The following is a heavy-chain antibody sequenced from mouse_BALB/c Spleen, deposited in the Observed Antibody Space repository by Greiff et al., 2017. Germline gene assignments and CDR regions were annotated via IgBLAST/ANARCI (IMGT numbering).Heavy chain of an antibody. V-gene: IGHV1-9*01. D-gene: IGHD2-14*01. Sequence: QVQLQQSGAELMKPGASVKISCKATGYTFSSYWIEWVKQRPGHGLEWIGEILPGSGSTNYNEKFKGKATFTADTSSNTAYMQLSSLTSEDSAVYYGARDRRYDVGYAMDYWGQGTSVTVSS. J-gene: IGHJ4*01. CDR2: ILPGSGST. CDR3: ARDRRYDVGYAMDY. CDR1: GYTFSSYW.